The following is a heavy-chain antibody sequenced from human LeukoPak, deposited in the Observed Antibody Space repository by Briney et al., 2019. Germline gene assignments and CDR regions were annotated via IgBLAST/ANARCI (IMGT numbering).Heavy chain of an antibody. CDR2: IYTSGST. J-gene: IGHJ6*03. CDR1: GGSLSSYY. CDR3: ARGDFWSGYPCYYYMDV. V-gene: IGHV4-4*07. D-gene: IGHD3-3*01. Sequence: SETLLLTCTVSGGSLSSYYWSWIRQPAGKGLEWIGRIYTSGSTNYTPSLKSRVTMSVDTSKNQFSLKLSSVTAADTAVYYCARGDFWSGYPCYYYMDVWGKGTTVTVSS.